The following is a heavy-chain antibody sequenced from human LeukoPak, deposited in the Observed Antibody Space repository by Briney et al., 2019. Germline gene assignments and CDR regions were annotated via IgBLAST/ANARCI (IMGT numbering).Heavy chain of an antibody. V-gene: IGHV4-34*09. J-gene: IGHJ4*02. CDR3: ARVPHHYDSSGGYFDY. D-gene: IGHD3-22*01. CDR1: GGSFSGYY. CDR2: IYYSGST. Sequence: PSETLSLTCAVYGGSFSGYYWSWIRQPPGKGLEWIGYIYYSGSTYYNPSLKSRVTISVDTSKNQFSLKLSSVTAADTAVYYCARVPHHYDSSGGYFDYWGQGTLVTVSS.